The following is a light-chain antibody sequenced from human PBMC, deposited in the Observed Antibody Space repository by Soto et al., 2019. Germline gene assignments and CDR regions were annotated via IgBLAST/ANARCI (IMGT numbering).Light chain of an antibody. J-gene: IGLJ3*02. Sequence: QSALTQPASVSGSPGQSITISCTGTSSDVGGYNYVSWYQQHPGKAPKLMIYEVSNRPSGVSNRFSGSKSGNTASLTISGLQAEDEADYFCCFYTGNYTWVFGGGTKLTVL. V-gene: IGLV2-14*01. CDR2: EVS. CDR1: SSDVGGYNY. CDR3: CFYTGNYTWV.